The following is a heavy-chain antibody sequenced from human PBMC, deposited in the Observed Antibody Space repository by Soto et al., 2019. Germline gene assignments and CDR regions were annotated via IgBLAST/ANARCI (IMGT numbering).Heavy chain of an antibody. CDR3: ARETCSSTSCEDY. CDR1: GFTVSSNY. CDR2: IYSGGST. D-gene: IGHD2-2*01. V-gene: IGHV3-66*01. Sequence: GGSLRLSCAASGFTVSSNYMSWVRQAPWKGLEWVSVIYSGGSTYYADSVKGRFTISRDNSKNTLYLQMNSLRAEDTAVYYCARETCSSTSCEDYWGQGTLVTVSS. J-gene: IGHJ4*02.